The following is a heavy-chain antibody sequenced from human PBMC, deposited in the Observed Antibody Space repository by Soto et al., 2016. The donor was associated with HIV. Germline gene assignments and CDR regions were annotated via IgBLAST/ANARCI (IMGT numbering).Heavy chain of an antibody. CDR1: SGSFSGFY. CDR3: ARSRSFPTPFDS. Sequence: QVQLQQWGAGLVKPSQTLSLTCAVYSGSFSGFYWSWIRQSPGKGLEWIGEIDHSGSTDYNPSLKGRVTISVDTAKNQFSLNLTSVTAADTAVYYCARSRSFPTPFDSWGQGTLVAVSS. CDR2: IDHSGST. J-gene: IGHJ4*02. V-gene: IGHV4-34*02.